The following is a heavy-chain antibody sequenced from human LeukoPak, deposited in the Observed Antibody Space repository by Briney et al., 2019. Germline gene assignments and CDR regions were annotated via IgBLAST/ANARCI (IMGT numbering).Heavy chain of an antibody. J-gene: IGHJ5*02. CDR1: GGSISSYY. CDR3: ARSYPYGKQQLENWFDP. D-gene: IGHD6-13*01. Sequence: PSETLSLTCTVSGGSISSYYWSWIRQPAGKGLEWIGRIYTSGSTNYNPSLKSRVTMSVDTSKNQFSLKLSSVTAADTAVYYCARSYPYGKQQLENWFDPWGQGTLVTVSS. CDR2: IYTSGST. V-gene: IGHV4-4*07.